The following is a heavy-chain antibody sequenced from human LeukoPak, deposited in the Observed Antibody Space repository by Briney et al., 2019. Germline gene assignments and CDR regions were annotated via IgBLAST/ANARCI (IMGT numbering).Heavy chain of an antibody. CDR2: IYTSGST. Sequence: LEWIGRIYTSGSTNYNPSLKSRVTMSVDTSKNQFSLKLNSVTAADTAVYYCARSVAAAPYYLDYWGQGTLVTVSS. V-gene: IGHV4-4*07. J-gene: IGHJ4*02. D-gene: IGHD6-13*01. CDR3: ARSVAAAPYYLDY.